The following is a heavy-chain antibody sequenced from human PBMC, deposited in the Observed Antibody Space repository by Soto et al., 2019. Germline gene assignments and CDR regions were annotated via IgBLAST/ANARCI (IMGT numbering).Heavy chain of an antibody. CDR1: GFTFSSYG. J-gene: IGHJ2*01. Sequence: QVQLVESGGGVVQPGRSLRLSCAASGFTFSSYGMHWVRQAPGKGLEWVAVIWYDGSNKYYADSVKGRFTISRDNSKNTLYLQMNSLRAEDTAVYYCARDGYSSGWAIYSRLNWYFDLWGRGTLVTVSS. V-gene: IGHV3-33*01. CDR3: ARDGYSSGWAIYSRLNWYFDL. D-gene: IGHD6-19*01. CDR2: IWYDGSNK.